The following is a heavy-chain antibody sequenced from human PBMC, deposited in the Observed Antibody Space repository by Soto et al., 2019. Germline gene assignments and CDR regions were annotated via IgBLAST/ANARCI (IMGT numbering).Heavy chain of an antibody. CDR1: GGSISSSSYY. Sequence: QLQLQESGPGLVKPSETLSLTCTVSGGSISSSSYYWGWIRQPPGKGLEWLGSIYYSGSTYYNPSLKSRVTISVDTSKNQFSLKLSSVTAADTAVYYCARHKDGANRYYFDYWGQGTLVTVSS. CDR3: ARHKDGANRYYFDY. CDR2: IYYSGST. J-gene: IGHJ4*02. V-gene: IGHV4-39*01. D-gene: IGHD2-8*01.